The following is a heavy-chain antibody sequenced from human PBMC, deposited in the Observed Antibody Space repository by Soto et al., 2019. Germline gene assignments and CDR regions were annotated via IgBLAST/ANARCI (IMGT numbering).Heavy chain of an antibody. CDR1: GGSISSSNW. CDR2: IYHSGST. V-gene: IGHV4-4*02. CDR3: ARAPRGAARPRVQRYYYGMGV. Sequence: SETLSLTCAVSGGSISSSNWWSWVRQPPGKGLELIGEIYHSGSTNYNPSLKSRVTISVDKSKNQFSLKLSSVTAADTAVYYCARAPRGAARPRVQRYYYGMGVWGQGTTVTVSS. J-gene: IGHJ6*02. D-gene: IGHD6-6*01.